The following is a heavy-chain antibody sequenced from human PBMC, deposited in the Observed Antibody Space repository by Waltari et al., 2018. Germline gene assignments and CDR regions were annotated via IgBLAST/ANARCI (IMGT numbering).Heavy chain of an antibody. CDR2: IYTSGST. Sequence: GGSISSYYWSWIRQPAGKGLEWIGRIYTSGSTNYNPSLKSRVTMSVDTSKNQFSLKRSSVTAADTAVYYCARDGDDILTGPIDYWGQGTLVTVSS. CDR1: GGSISSYY. J-gene: IGHJ4*02. CDR3: ARDGDDILTGPIDY. V-gene: IGHV4-4*07. D-gene: IGHD3-9*01.